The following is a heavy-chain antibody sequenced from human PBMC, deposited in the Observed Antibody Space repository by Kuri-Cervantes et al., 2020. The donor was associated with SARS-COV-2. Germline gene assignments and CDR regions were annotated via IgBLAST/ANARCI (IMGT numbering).Heavy chain of an antibody. CDR1: GGSISSYY. J-gene: IGHJ6*03. V-gene: IGHV4-34*01. CDR3: ARAYGLLRYIYYMDV. CDR2: INHSGST. Sequence: SETLSLTCTVSGGSISSYYWSWIRQPPGKGLEWIGEINHSGSTNYNPSLKSRVTISVDTSNRQFSLSLSSVTAADTAVYYCARAYGLLRYIYYMDVWGKGTTVTVSS. D-gene: IGHD3-9*01.